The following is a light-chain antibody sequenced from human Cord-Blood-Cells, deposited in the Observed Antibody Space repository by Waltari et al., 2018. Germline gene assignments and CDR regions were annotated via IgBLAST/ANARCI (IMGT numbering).Light chain of an antibody. CDR2: AAS. V-gene: IGKV1-39*01. CDR1: QSMSSY. J-gene: IGKJ2*01. Sequence: IQMTPSLSSLSASVGPRVTHTCRASQSMSSYLNWYQQKPGKAPKRLIYAASSLQSGVPSRFSGSRSGTDFTLTISSLQPEDFATYYCQQSYSTPYTFGQGTKLEIK. CDR3: QQSYSTPYT.